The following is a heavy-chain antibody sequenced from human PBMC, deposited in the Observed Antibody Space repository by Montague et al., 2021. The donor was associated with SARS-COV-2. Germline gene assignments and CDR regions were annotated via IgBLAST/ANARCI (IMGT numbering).Heavy chain of an antibody. D-gene: IGHD3-22*01. Sequence: SLRLSCAASGFTFSSYAMSWVRQAPGEGLEWVSAISGSGGSTYYADSVKSRFTISRDNSKNTLYLQMNSLRAEDTAVYYCRVGNYYDSISDYWGQGTLVTVSS. CDR1: GFTFSSYA. V-gene: IGHV3-23*01. CDR2: ISGSGGST. CDR3: RVGNYYDSISDY. J-gene: IGHJ4*02.